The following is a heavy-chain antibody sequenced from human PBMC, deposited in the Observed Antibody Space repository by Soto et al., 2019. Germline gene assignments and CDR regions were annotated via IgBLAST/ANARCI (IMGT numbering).Heavy chain of an antibody. J-gene: IGHJ6*02. CDR3: ARVRVVDIVATANYYYYGMDV. V-gene: IGHV1-69*01. Sequence: QVQLVQSGAEVKKPGSSVKVSCKASGGTFSSYAISWVRQAPGQGLEWMGGIIPIFGTANYAQKFQGRVTTTADEATSTAYMELSSLRSEDTSVYYCARVRVVDIVATANYYYYGMDVWGQGTTVTVSS. D-gene: IGHD5-12*01. CDR2: IIPIFGTA. CDR1: GGTFSSYA.